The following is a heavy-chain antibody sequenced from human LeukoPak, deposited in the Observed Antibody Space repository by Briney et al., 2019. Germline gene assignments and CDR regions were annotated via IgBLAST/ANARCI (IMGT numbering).Heavy chain of an antibody. CDR2: ISSSSSYI. V-gene: IGHV3-21*01. D-gene: IGHD2-2*01. J-gene: IGHJ2*01. CDR1: GFTFSSYS. Sequence: GGSLRLSCAASGFTFSSYSMNWVRQAPGKGLEWVSSISSSSSYIYYADSVKGRFTISRDNAKNSLYLQMNSLRAEDTAVYYCAREHCSSTSCYSYWYFDLWGRGTLSLSPQ. CDR3: AREHCSSTSCYSYWYFDL.